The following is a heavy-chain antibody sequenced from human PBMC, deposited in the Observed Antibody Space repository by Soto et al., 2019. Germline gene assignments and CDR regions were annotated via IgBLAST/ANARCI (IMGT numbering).Heavy chain of an antibody. CDR1: GGSISSYY. Sequence: PSETLSLTCTVSGGSISSYYWSWIRQPPGKGLEWIGYIYYSGSTNYNPSLKSRVTISVDTSKNQFSQKLSSVTAADTAVYYCARSGGNVVPAAGLDPFDYWGQGTLVTVSS. CDR3: ARSGGNVVPAAGLDPFDY. V-gene: IGHV4-59*08. D-gene: IGHD6-13*01. CDR2: IYYSGST. J-gene: IGHJ4*02.